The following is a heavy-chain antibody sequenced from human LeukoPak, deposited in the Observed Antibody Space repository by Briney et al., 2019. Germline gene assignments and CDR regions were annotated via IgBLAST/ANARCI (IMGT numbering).Heavy chain of an antibody. CDR1: GYTLTELS. J-gene: IGHJ5*02. CDR3: ATGGDYGDYVWFDP. D-gene: IGHD4-17*01. CDR2: FDPEDGET. Sequence: ASVKVSCKASGYTLTELSMHWVRQAPGKGLEWMGGFDPEDGETIYAQKFQGRVTMTEDTSTDTAYMELSSLRSEDTAVYYCATGGDYGDYVWFDPWGQGTLVTVSS. V-gene: IGHV1-24*01.